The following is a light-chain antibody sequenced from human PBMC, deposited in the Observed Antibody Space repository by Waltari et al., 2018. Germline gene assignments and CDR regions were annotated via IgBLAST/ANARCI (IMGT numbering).Light chain of an antibody. V-gene: IGKV2-40*01. CDR1: QSLLHSNGNTY. CDR3: VQAIAFPPT. CDR2: GGS. Sequence: DIVMTQTPLSLPITPGEPASISCRSSQSLLHSNGNTYLHWYLQKPGQSPQLLIYGGSNRASGVPDRFSGSGSGTDFTLKISKVEAEDVGVYYCVQAIAFPPTFGQGIKVEIK. J-gene: IGKJ1*01.